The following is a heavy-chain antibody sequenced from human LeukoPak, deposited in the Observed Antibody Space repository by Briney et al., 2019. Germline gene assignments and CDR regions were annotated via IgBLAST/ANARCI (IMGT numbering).Heavy chain of an antibody. V-gene: IGHV5-51*01. J-gene: IGHJ1*01. CDR3: ARLPRADSSNWNL. CDR2: IYPGDSDT. Sequence: GESLKISCKGSGYSLSTYWIAWVRQMPGKGLEWMGIIYPGDSDTRYSPSFQGQVTISADKSISAAYLQWSSLKASDTAMYYCARLPRADSSNWNLWGQGTLVTVSS. D-gene: IGHD1-7*01. CDR1: GYSLSTYW.